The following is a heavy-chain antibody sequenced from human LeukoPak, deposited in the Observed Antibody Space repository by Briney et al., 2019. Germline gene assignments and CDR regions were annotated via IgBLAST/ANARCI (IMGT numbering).Heavy chain of an antibody. CDR2: ISGSGGST. V-gene: IGHV3-23*01. CDR3: AKDYSSGWYYYYYYMDV. Sequence: GGSLRLSCAASGFTFSSYAMSWVRQAPGKGLEWVSAISGSGGSTYYADSVKGRFTISRDNSKNTLYLQMNSLRAEDTAVYYCAKDYSSGWYYYYYYMDVWGEGTTVTVSS. J-gene: IGHJ6*03. CDR1: GFTFSSYA. D-gene: IGHD6-19*01.